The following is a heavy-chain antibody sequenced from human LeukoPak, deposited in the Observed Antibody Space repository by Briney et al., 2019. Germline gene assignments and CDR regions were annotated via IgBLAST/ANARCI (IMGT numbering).Heavy chain of an antibody. D-gene: IGHD6-13*01. J-gene: IGHJ4*02. CDR1: GCTFSSYA. Sequence: ASVKVSCKASGCTFSSYAISWVRQAPGQGLEWMGGIIPIFGTANYAQKFQGRVTITADESTSTAYMELSSLRSEDTAVYYCARDSNIAAASLQTLVDWGQGTLVTVSS. CDR3: ARDSNIAAASLQTLVD. CDR2: IIPIFGTA. V-gene: IGHV1-69*01.